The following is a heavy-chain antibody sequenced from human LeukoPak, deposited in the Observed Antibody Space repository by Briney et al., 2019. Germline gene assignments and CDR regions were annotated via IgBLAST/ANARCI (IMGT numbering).Heavy chain of an antibody. V-gene: IGHV3-30-3*01. CDR2: ISYDGSNK. Sequence: PGGSLRLSCAASGFTFSSHAMHWVRQAPGKGLEWVAVISYDGSNKYYADSVKGRFTISRDNSKNTLYLQMNSLRAEDTAVYYCAVLPITMVRGAARDTFDYWGQGTLVTVSS. CDR1: GFTFSSHA. CDR3: AVLPITMVRGAARDTFDY. J-gene: IGHJ4*02. D-gene: IGHD3-10*01.